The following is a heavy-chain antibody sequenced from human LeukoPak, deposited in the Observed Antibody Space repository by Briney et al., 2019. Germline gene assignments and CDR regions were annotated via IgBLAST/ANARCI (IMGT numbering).Heavy chain of an antibody. V-gene: IGHV1-2*02. CDR1: GYTFTGYY. Sequence: ASVKVSCKDSGYTFTGYYMHWVRQAPGHGLEWMGWLNPNSGGTNYAQKFQGRVTMTRDTSISTAYMELSRLRSDDTAVYYCARVFAVAGTRRVYFQHWGQGTLVTVSS. CDR3: ARVFAVAGTRRVYFQH. J-gene: IGHJ1*01. CDR2: LNPNSGGT. D-gene: IGHD6-19*01.